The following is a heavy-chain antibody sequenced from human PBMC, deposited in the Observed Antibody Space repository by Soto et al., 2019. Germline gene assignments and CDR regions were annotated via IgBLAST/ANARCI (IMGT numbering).Heavy chain of an antibody. CDR2: INPNSGGT. V-gene: IGHV1-2*04. Sequence: ASVKVSCKASGYTFTGYYMHWVRQAPGQGLEWVGWINPNSGGTNYAQKFQGWVTMTRDTSISTAYMEPSRLRSDDTAVYYCARGVGATRVWDYYYGMDVWGQGTTVTVSS. CDR3: ARGVGATRVWDYYYGMDV. CDR1: GYTFTGYY. D-gene: IGHD1-26*01. J-gene: IGHJ6*02.